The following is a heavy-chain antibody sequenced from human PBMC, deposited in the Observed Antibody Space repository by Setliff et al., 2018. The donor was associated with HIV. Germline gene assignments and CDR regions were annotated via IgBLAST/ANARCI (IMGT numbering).Heavy chain of an antibody. D-gene: IGHD3-22*01. CDR2: IYYSGST. CDR1: GGSISSYY. Sequence: PSETLSLTCTVSGGSISSYYWSWIRQPPGKGLEWIGYIYYSGSTNYNPSLKSRVTISVDTSKNQFSLKLSSVTAADTAVYYCASAGPYCGDSSAYYHPVWGQGTLVTVSS. J-gene: IGHJ4*02. V-gene: IGHV4-59*01. CDR3: ASAGPYCGDSSAYYHPV.